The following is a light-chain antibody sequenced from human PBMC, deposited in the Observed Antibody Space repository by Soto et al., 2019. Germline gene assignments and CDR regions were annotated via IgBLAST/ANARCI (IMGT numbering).Light chain of an antibody. Sequence: EFVLTQSPGTLSFSPGERATLSCMASQTVRNNYLAWYQQKPGQAPRLPIYDASSRATGIPDRFSGSGSGTDFTLTISRLEPEDFAVYYCQQYHTSPSLTFGGGTKVDIK. V-gene: IGKV3-20*01. CDR1: QTVRNNY. CDR3: QQYHTSPSLT. CDR2: DAS. J-gene: IGKJ4*01.